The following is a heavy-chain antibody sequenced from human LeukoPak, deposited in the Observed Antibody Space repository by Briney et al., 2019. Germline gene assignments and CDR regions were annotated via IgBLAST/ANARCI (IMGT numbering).Heavy chain of an antibody. J-gene: IGHJ4*02. V-gene: IGHV3-7*01. CDR1: GFIFSNYW. CDR3: ARDKIVGATVLDY. D-gene: IGHD1-26*01. CDR2: IKQDESEK. Sequence: GGSLRLSCAASGFIFSNYWMSWVRQAPGKGLEWVANIKQDESEKYYVDSVKGRFTISRDNAKNSLFLQMNSLRAEDTAVYYCARDKIVGATVLDYWGQRSLVTVSS.